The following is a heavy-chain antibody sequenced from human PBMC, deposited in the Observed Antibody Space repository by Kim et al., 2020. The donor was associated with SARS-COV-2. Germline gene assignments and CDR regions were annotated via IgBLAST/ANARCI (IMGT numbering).Heavy chain of an antibody. J-gene: IGHJ4*02. CDR3: ATDPHVEVRELLGF. V-gene: IGHV3-15*01. CDR1: GFTFTNAW. Sequence: GGSLRLSCTASGFTFTNAWVSWVRQAPGKGLEWLGQSKRRSDGGTSHYASPVKGRFTISRDDSEHTLYLQMNSLKIEDAAVYYYATDPHVEVRELLGFWGQGTLVAVSS. CDR2: SKRRSDGGTS. D-gene: IGHD1-7*01.